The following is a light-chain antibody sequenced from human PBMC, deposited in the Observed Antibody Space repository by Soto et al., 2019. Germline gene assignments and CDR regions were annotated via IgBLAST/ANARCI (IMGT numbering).Light chain of an antibody. Sequence: SVLTQPGSVCGSPGQSITISCSGTTSDIGRYNLVSWYQHHPDIAPKILIYEVNKRPSGVSNRISASKSGNTASLTISGLQAEDEGDYYCCSYAGDRIFVFGTGTKVTVL. J-gene: IGLJ1*01. CDR3: CSYAGDRIFV. V-gene: IGLV2-23*02. CDR1: TSDIGRYNL. CDR2: EVN.